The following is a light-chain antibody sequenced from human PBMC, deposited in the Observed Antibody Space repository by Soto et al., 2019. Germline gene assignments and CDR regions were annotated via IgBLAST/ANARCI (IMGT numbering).Light chain of an antibody. J-gene: IGLJ3*02. CDR3: QSYDNSLSGWV. CDR1: SSNIGAGYA. Sequence: QSVLTQPPSVSGAPGQRVTISCTGRSSNIGAGYAVHWYQQLPGTAPKLLIYGNNNRPSGVPDRFSGSKSGTSASLAITGLQAEDEADYYCQSYDNSLSGWVFGGGTQLTVL. CDR2: GNN. V-gene: IGLV1-40*01.